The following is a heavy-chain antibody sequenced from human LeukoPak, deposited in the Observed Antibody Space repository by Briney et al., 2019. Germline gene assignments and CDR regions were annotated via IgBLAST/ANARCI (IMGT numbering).Heavy chain of an antibody. D-gene: IGHD3-16*01. CDR3: AKCLFQVGYSDY. V-gene: IGHV3-23*01. CDR2: ISGSGGNT. CDR1: GFLFRSYA. J-gene: IGHJ4*02. Sequence: PGGSLRLSCAASGFLFRSYAMSGVRQARRRGLEGVSAISGSGGNTYYADSVKGRFPISRDNSKNTLYLQMNSLRGEDTAVYYCAKCLFQVGYSDYWGQGTLVTVSS.